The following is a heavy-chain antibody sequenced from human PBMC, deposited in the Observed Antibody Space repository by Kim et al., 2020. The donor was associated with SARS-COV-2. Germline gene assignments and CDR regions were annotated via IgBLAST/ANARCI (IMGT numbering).Heavy chain of an antibody. CDR2: INPNSGGT. J-gene: IGHJ6*02. Sequence: ASVKVSCKASGYTFTGYYIHWVRQAPGQGLEWMGWINPNSGGTNYAQKFQGWVTMTRDTSIRTAYMELSSLRSDDTAVYYCARDRFKCDYAPAGGLDGMEVWGQGTAVTVSS. D-gene: IGHD3-16*01. V-gene: IGHV1-2*04. CDR1: GYTFTGYY. CDR3: ARDRFKCDYAPAGGLDGMEV.